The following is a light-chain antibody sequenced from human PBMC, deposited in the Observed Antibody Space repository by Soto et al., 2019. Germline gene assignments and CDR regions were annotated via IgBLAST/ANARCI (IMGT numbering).Light chain of an antibody. CDR3: QQYNNWPRAT. CDR2: RTS. J-gene: IGKJ4*01. CDR1: RGIGST. Sequence: EIVLTQSPATLSVSPGEGATLSCRASRGIGSTLAWYQQKPGQTPRLLMFRTSSRATGFPARFSGSGSGTEFNLTVSSLQSEDFGVYYCQQYNNWPRATFGGGTKVDIK. V-gene: IGKV3-15*01.